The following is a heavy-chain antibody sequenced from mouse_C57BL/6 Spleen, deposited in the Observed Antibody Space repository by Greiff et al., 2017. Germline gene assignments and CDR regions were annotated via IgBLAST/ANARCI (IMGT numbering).Heavy chain of an antibody. V-gene: IGHV1-69*01. CDR3: ARGHCSSYNYAMDD. CDR2: IDPSDSYT. J-gene: IGHJ4*01. D-gene: IGHD1-1*01. CDR1: GYTFTSYW. Sequence: QVQLQQPGAELVMPGASVKLSCKASGYTFTSYWMHWVKQRPGQGLEWIGEIDPSDSYTNYNQKFKGKSTLTVDKYSSTAYMQLSSLTSEDSAVYDCARGHCSSYNYAMDDWGQGTSVTVSS.